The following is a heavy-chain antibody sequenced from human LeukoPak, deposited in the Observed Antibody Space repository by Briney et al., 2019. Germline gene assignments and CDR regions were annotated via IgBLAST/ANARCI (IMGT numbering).Heavy chain of an antibody. CDR3: RYFLPHFDY. CDR1: GFTFSSYG. Sequence: GGSLRLSCVASGFTFSSYGMHWVRQAPGKGLEWVAMISYDGSDKYYAESVKGRFTISRDNSKNTLYLQMNSLRAEDTAVYYCRYFLPHFDYWGQGTLVTVSS. V-gene: IGHV3-30*03. J-gene: IGHJ4*02. CDR2: ISYDGSDK. D-gene: IGHD2/OR15-2a*01.